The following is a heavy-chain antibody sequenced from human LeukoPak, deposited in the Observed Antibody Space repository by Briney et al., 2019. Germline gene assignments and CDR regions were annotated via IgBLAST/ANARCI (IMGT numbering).Heavy chain of an antibody. J-gene: IGHJ4*02. V-gene: IGHV3-23*01. CDR3: ARDGPYDILTGYYNRFNY. Sequence: GGSLRLSCAASGFTFSSYAMSWVRQAPGKGLEWVSAISGSGGSTYYADSVKGRFTISRDNAKNSLYLQMNSLRDEDTAVYYCARDGPYDILTGYYNRFNYWGQGTLVTVSS. CDR1: GFTFSSYA. D-gene: IGHD3-9*01. CDR2: ISGSGGST.